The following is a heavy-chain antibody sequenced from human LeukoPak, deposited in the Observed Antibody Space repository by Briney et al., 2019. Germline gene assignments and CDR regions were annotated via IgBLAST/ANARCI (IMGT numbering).Heavy chain of an antibody. D-gene: IGHD2-2*01. J-gene: IGHJ6*03. CDR3: ARVVSLHYYYYMDV. Sequence: GASVKVSCKASGYTFTSYGISWVRQAPGQGLEWMGWISAYNGNTNYAQKLQGRVTMTTDTSTSTAYMELRSLRSDDTAVYYCARVVSLHYYYYMDVWGKGTTVTVSS. V-gene: IGHV1-18*01. CDR2: ISAYNGNT. CDR1: GYTFTSYG.